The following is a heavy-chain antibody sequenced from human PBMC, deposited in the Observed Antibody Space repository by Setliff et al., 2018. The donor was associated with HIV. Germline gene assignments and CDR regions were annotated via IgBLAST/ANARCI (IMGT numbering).Heavy chain of an antibody. J-gene: IGHJ4*02. CDR1: GGIFSRFA. CDR3: ARELDQNFDY. Sequence: SVKVSCKASGGIFSRFAFSWVRQAPGQGLEWMGGIIPIFGTANYAQKFQGRVTITTDESTSTAYMELSSLRSEDTAVYYCARELDQNFDYWGQGTLVTVSS. CDR2: IIPIFGTA. V-gene: IGHV1-69*05. D-gene: IGHD3-3*01.